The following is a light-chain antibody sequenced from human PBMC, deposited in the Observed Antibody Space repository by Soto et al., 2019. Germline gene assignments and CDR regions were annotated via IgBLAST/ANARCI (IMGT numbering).Light chain of an antibody. CDR3: CSYGGSSTYV. CDR2: EGS. V-gene: IGLV2-23*01. J-gene: IGLJ1*01. Sequence: HSALTQPASVSGSPGQSITISCTGTSSDVGSYNLVSWYQQHPGKAPKLMIYEGSKRPSGISNRFSGSKSGNTASLTISGLQAEDEADNYCCSYGGSSTYVFGTGTKLTVL. CDR1: SSDVGSYNL.